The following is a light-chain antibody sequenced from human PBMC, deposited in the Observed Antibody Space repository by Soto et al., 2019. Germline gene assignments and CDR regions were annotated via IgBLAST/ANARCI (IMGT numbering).Light chain of an antibody. V-gene: IGKV3-20*01. CDR3: QQYGSSRPWT. CDR2: GAS. CDR1: QSVSSSY. Sequence: MVFTQSPGPLSLSPEERATLSCRASQSVSSSYLAWYQQKPGQAPRLLIYGASSRATGIPDRFSGSGSGTDFTLTISRLEPEDFAVYYCQQYGSSRPWTFGQGTKVDI. J-gene: IGKJ1*01.